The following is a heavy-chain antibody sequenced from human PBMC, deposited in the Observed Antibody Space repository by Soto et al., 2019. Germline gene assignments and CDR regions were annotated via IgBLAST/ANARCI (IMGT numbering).Heavy chain of an antibody. Sequence: QLQLQESGPGLVKPSETLSLTCDVSGDSLGGNNYYWGWVRQPPGKGLEWIGSIHNSGATYYNPSLKSRVTLSVHTSINQFSLKVSSVTAADTGVYYCARRPLNKCLDYWGQGTLVTVSS. CDR3: ARRPLNKCLDY. D-gene: IGHD2-2*01. CDR2: IHNSGAT. CDR1: GDSLGGNNYY. V-gene: IGHV4-39*01. J-gene: IGHJ4*02.